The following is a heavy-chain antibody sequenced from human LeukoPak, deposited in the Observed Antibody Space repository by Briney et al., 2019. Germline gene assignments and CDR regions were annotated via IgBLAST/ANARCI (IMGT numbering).Heavy chain of an antibody. CDR3: ARVAYYDSSGYYYDGWYFDL. J-gene: IGHJ2*01. CDR2: IIPIFGTA. CDR1: GGTFSSYA. V-gene: IGHV1-69*13. Sequence: SVKVSCKASGGTFSSYAISWVRQAPGQGLEWMGGIIPIFGTANYAQKFQGRVTITADESTSTAYMELSSLRSEDTAVYYCARVAYYDSSGYYYDGWYFDLWGRGTLVTVSS. D-gene: IGHD3-22*01.